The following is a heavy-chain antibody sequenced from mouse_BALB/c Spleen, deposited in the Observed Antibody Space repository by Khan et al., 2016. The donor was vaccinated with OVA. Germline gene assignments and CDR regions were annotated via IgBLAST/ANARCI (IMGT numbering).Heavy chain of an antibody. CDR3: ARQPYYHYNSMAY. CDR2: IWSDGST. V-gene: IGHV2-6-1*01. D-gene: IGHD2-10*01. J-gene: IGHJ4*01. CDR1: GFSLTNYG. Sequence: VQLQESGPGLVAPSQSLSITCTISGFSLTNYGVHWIRQPPGKGLEWLVVIWSDGSTTYNSALKSRLTITKDNSKSQVFLQMNSFQTDDTAMYFCARQPYYHYNSMAYWGQGTLVTVSA.